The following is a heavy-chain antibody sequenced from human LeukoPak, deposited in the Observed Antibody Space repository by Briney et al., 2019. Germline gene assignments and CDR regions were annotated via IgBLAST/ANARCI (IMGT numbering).Heavy chain of an antibody. CDR1: GGSIGSYY. D-gene: IGHD7-27*01. CDR2: IYTSGST. J-gene: IGHJ4*02. CDR3: ARGSPNWGSYFDY. Sequence: PSETLSLTCTVSGGSIGSYYWSWIRQPAGKGLEWIGRIYTSGSTNYNPSLKSRVTMTVDTSKNQFSLKLNSVTAADTAVYYCARGSPNWGSYFDYWGQGTLVTVSS. V-gene: IGHV4-4*07.